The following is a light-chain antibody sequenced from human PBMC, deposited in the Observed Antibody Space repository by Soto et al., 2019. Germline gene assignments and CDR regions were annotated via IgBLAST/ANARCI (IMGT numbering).Light chain of an antibody. CDR1: SSDVGGYNY. J-gene: IGLJ1*01. CDR3: SSYTSSSTYV. CDR2: DVS. Sequence: QSALTRPASVSGSHGQSIPISCTGTSSDVGGYNYVSWYQQHPGKAPKLMVYDVSNRPSGVSNRFSGSKSGNTASLTISGLQAEDEADYYCSSYTSSSTYVFGTGTRSPS. V-gene: IGLV2-14*01.